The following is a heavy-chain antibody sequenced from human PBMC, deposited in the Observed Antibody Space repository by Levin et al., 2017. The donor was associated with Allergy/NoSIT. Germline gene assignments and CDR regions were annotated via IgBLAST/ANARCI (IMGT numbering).Heavy chain of an antibody. CDR3: ARWGDCSGGSCYSDEFDY. J-gene: IGHJ4*02. V-gene: IGHV1-69*13. CDR2: IIPIFGTA. Sequence: SVKVSCKASGGTFSSYAISWVRQAPGQGLEWMGGIIPIFGTANYAQKFQGRVTITADESTSTAYMELSSLRSEDTAVYYCARWGDCSGGSCYSDEFDYWGQGTLVTVSS. CDR1: GGTFSSYA. D-gene: IGHD2-15*01.